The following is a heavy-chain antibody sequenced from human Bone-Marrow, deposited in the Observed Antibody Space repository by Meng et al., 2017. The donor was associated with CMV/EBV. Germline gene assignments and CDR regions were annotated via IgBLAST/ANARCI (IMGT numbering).Heavy chain of an antibody. CDR3: AKSPRRDGYNWYHYFDY. CDR2: ISGSGGST. V-gene: IGHV3-23*01. D-gene: IGHD5-24*01. Sequence: GESLKISCAASGFTFSSYAMSWVRQAPGKGLEWGSAISGSGGSTYYADSVKGRFTISKDNAKSSLYLQMNSLRDEDTAVYYCAKSPRRDGYNWYHYFDYWGQGTLVTVSS. CDR1: GFTFSSYA. J-gene: IGHJ4*02.